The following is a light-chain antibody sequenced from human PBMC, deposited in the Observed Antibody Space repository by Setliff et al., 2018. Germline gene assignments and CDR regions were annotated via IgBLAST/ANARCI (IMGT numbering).Light chain of an antibody. J-gene: IGLJ1*01. Sequence: QSALAQPPSASGSPGQSVTISCTRTSSDVGGINHVSWYQQHPGKAPRLMIFEVTKRPSGVPDRFSGSKSGNTASLTVSGLQADDEADYYCSSYAASYNPYVFGTGTKVTVL. CDR2: EVT. CDR1: SSDVGGINH. CDR3: SSYAASYNPYV. V-gene: IGLV2-8*01.